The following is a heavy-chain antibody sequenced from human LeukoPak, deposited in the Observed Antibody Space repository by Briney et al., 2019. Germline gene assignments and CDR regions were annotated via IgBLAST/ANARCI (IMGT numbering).Heavy chain of an antibody. CDR2: IKQEGREK. Sequence: GGSPRPSSAASGVASSSYSISWGRQAPGERLERVADIKQEGREKYYEASVKGRFTICRDNAKNPLYLQMNSRSAEDTAVFFCARVDGHAPLFDPGGQATLVTVPS. J-gene: IGHJ5*02. CDR1: GVASSSYS. CDR3: ARVDGHAPLFDP. V-gene: IGHV3-7*03.